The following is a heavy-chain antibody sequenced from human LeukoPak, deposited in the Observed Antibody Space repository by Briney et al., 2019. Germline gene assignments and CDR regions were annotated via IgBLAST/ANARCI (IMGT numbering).Heavy chain of an antibody. CDR3: ALPPGSGGRP. V-gene: IGHV1-2*02. CDR2: INPNNGAT. CDR1: GYTFTSYG. D-gene: IGHD2-15*01. Sequence: ASVKVSCKASGYTFTSYGISWVRQAPGQGLEWMGWINPNNGATTYAQKFQGRVTMTRDTSISTAYMELSRLRSDDTAVYYCALPPGSGGRPWGQGTLVTVSS. J-gene: IGHJ5*02.